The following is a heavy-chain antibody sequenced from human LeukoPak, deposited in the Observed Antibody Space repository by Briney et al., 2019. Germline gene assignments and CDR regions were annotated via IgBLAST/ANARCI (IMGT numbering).Heavy chain of an antibody. J-gene: IGHJ4*02. D-gene: IGHD2-2*02. CDR3: ARTHCSSTSCYTRRGAYFDY. CDR2: INHSGST. Sequence: SETLSLTCAVYGGSFSGYYWSWIRQPPGKGLEWIGEINHSGSTNYNPSLKSRVTISVDTSKNQFSLKLSSVTAADTAVYYCARTHCSSTSCYTRRGAYFDYWGQGTLDTVSS. V-gene: IGHV4-34*01. CDR1: GGSFSGYY.